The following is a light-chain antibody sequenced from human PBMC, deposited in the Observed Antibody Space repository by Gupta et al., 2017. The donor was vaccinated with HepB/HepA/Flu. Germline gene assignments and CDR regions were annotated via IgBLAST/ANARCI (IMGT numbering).Light chain of an antibody. CDR2: DAS. V-gene: IGKV3-11*01. Sequence: EIVLTQSPATLSLSPGERATLSCRASQSVSSYLAWYQQKPGQAPRLLIYDASNRATGIPARFNGSGSGTDFTLTISSLEPEDFAVYYCQQRSNCPITFGGGTKVEIK. CDR1: QSVSSY. J-gene: IGKJ4*01. CDR3: QQRSNCPIT.